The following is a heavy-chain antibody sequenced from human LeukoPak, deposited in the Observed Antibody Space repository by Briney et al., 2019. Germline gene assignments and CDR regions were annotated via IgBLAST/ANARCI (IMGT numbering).Heavy chain of an antibody. Sequence: SETLSLTCAAYGGSFSGYYWSWIRQPPGRGLEWIGEINHSGSTNYNPSLKNRVSIPVDTSKNQFSLKLSSVTAADTAVYYCARGGYYYDSSGYIDYWGQGTLVTVSS. D-gene: IGHD3-22*01. CDR1: GGSFSGYY. J-gene: IGHJ4*02. CDR2: INHSGST. CDR3: ARGGYYYDSSGYIDY. V-gene: IGHV4-34*01.